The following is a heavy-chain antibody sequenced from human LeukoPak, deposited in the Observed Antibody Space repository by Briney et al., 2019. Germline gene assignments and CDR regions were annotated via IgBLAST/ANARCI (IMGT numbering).Heavy chain of an antibody. V-gene: IGHV3-21*01. CDR2: ISRSSSYI. D-gene: IGHD1-1*01. CDR1: GFTFSSYS. J-gene: IGHJ6*03. CDR3: ASPGQPYYYYYYMDV. Sequence: GGSLRLSCAASGFTFSSYSMNWVRQAPGKGLEWVSSISRSSSYIYYGDSVKGRFTISRDNAKNSLYLQMNSLRAEDTAVYYCASPGQPYYYYYYMDVWGKGTTVTVSS.